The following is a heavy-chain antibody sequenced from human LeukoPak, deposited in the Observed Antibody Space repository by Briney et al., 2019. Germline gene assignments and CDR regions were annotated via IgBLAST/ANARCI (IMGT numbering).Heavy chain of an antibody. D-gene: IGHD3-22*01. J-gene: IGHJ5*02. CDR1: GGSISSYY. CDR2: IYYSGST. CDR3: ARQPLDSSGYSVWFDP. Sequence: SETLSLTCTVSGGSISSYYWSWIRQPPGKGLEWIGSIYYSGSTYYNPSLKSRVTISVDTSKNQFSLKLSSVTAADTAVYYCARQPLDSSGYSVWFDPWGQGTLVTVSS. V-gene: IGHV4-59*05.